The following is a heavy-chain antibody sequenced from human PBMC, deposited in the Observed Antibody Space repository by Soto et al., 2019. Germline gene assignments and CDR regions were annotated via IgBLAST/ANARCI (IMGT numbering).Heavy chain of an antibody. V-gene: IGHV4-4*02. CDR1: SGSISSSNW. CDR3: AREGRLHLGTYAFDI. D-gene: IGHD3-16*01. J-gene: IGHJ3*02. CDR2: IYHSGGT. Sequence: QVQLQESGPGLVKPSGTLSLTCAVSSGSISSSNWWSWVRQPPGKGLEWIGEIYHSGGTNYNPSLKSRVTISVDKSKNQFSLKLSSVTAADTAVYYCAREGRLHLGTYAFDIWGQGTMVTVSS.